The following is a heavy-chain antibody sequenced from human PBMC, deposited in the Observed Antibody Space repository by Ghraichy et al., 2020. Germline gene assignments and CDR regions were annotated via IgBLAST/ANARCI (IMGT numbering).Heavy chain of an antibody. V-gene: IGHV1-18*01. J-gene: IGHJ6*02. D-gene: IGHD1-14*01. CDR1: GYTFTSYG. CDR3: ARDSAYEKSGGRYYYGMDV. Sequence: ASVKVSCKASGYTFTSYGISWVRQAPGQGLEWMGWISAYNGNTNYAQKLQGRVTMTTDTSTSTAYMELRSLRSDDTAVYYCARDSAYEKSGGRYYYGMDVWGQGTTVTVSS. CDR2: ISAYNGNT.